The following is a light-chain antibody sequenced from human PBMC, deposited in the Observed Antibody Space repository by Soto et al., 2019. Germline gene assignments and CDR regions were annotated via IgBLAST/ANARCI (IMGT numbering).Light chain of an antibody. CDR1: SSDVGSYNL. J-gene: IGLJ3*02. V-gene: IGLV2-23*01. CDR2: DGT. Sequence: QSALTQPASVSGSPGQSITISCTGTSSDVGSYNLVSWYQQHPGKAPKLMIYDGTKRPSGVSNRFSCSKSANTASLTISGLQAEDEADYYCCSDAGSSTWVFGGGTKLTVL. CDR3: CSDAGSSTWV.